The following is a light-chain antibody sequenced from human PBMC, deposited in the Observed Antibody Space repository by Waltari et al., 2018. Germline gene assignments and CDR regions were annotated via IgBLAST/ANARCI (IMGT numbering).Light chain of an antibody. CDR3: QQRHNWPLT. CDR2: DTS. Sequence: EIVLTQSPATLSLSPGERATLSCRASQRFRSYLAWYQQKPGQAPRRLIYDTSNRASGIPARFSGSGSGTDFSLSISSLEPEDFAVYYCQQRHNWPLTFGGGTKVEIK. J-gene: IGKJ4*01. CDR1: QRFRSY. V-gene: IGKV3-11*01.